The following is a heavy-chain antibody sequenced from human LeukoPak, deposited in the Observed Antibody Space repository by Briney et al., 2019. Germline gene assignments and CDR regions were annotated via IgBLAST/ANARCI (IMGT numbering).Heavy chain of an antibody. Sequence: GGSLRLSCAASGFTFNTYAMSWVRQAPGKGLEWVSAISPNGGNRYYADSLKGRFTISRDNAKNSLYLQMNSLRAEDTAVYYCAREAYYDSSGLDYWGQGTLVTVSS. V-gene: IGHV3-23*01. CDR2: ISPNGGNR. D-gene: IGHD3-22*01. CDR3: AREAYYDSSGLDY. J-gene: IGHJ4*02. CDR1: GFTFNTYA.